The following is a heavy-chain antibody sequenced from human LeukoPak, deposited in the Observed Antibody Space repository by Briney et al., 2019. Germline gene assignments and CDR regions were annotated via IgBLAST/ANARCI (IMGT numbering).Heavy chain of an antibody. CDR2: ISWNSGSI. CDR1: GFTFDDYA. V-gene: IGHV3-9*01. D-gene: IGHD1-26*01. J-gene: IGHJ4*02. CDR3: AKGLSGSYFVLDY. Sequence: GRSLRLSCAASGFTFDDYAMHWVRQAPGKGLEWVSGISWNSGSIGYADSVKGRFTISRDNAKNSLYLQMNSLRAEDTALYYCAKGLSGSYFVLDYWGQGTLVTVSS.